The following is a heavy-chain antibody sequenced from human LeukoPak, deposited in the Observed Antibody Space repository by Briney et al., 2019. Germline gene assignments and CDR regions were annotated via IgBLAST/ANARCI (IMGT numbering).Heavy chain of an antibody. CDR1: GFTFSSYW. Sequence: GGSLRLSCAASGFTFSSYWMSWVRQAPGKGLEWVANIKQDGSEKYYVDSVKGRFTISRDNSKNTLYLQMNSLRAEDTAVYYCAKDRGRETAGEDYWGQGTLVTVSS. V-gene: IGHV3-7*01. CDR2: IKQDGSEK. CDR3: AKDRGRETAGEDY. D-gene: IGHD3-10*01. J-gene: IGHJ4*02.